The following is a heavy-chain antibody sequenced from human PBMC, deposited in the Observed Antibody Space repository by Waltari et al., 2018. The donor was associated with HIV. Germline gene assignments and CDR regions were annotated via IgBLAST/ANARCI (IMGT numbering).Heavy chain of an antibody. CDR3: TTDYWVVTAY. D-gene: IGHD2-21*02. CDR1: GLTFSDAW. J-gene: IGHJ4*02. Sequence: EVQLVESGGGLVKPGGYLRLPCAASGLTFSDAWMNWVRQAPGKGLEWVGRIKSSTDGGTIDYAAPVKGRFTISRDDSKNTLYLQMNSLKTEDTAVYFCTTDYWVVTAYWGQGTLVTVSS. CDR2: IKSSTDGGTI. V-gene: IGHV3-15*01.